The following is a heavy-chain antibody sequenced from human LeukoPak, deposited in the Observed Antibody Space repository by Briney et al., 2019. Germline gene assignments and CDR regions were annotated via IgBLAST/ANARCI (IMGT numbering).Heavy chain of an antibody. V-gene: IGHV4-59*01. CDR1: GGSISSYY. D-gene: IGHD2-15*01. CDR2: IYHSGTT. J-gene: IGHJ1*01. Sequence: SETLSLTCTVSGGSISSYYWNWIRQPPGKGLEWIGYIYHSGTTNYNPSLKSRVTISADTSKSQFSLKLNSVTAADTAVYYCAQKAPYSPGYSQHWGQGTLVTVSS. CDR3: AQKAPYSPGYSQH.